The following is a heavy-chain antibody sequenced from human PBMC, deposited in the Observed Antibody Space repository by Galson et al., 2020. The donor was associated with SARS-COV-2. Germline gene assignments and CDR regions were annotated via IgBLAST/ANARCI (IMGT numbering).Heavy chain of an antibody. D-gene: IGHD3-10*01. J-gene: IGHJ3*02. Sequence: SETLSLTCTVSGDSISSYYWSWIRQPAGKGLEWIGRIYNSGNTNYNPSLKSRVTMSVDTSKNQFSLKLSSVTAADTAVYYCARDYGYHGSGSYYNRDAFDIWGQGTMVTVSS. CDR2: IYNSGNT. CDR3: ARDYGYHGSGSYYNRDAFDI. CDR1: GDSISSYY. V-gene: IGHV4-4*07.